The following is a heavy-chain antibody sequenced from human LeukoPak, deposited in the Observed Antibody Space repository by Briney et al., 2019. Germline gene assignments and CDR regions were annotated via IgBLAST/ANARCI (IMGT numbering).Heavy chain of an antibody. CDR3: ARVEDIVVVVAVPGAFDI. D-gene: IGHD2-15*01. J-gene: IGHJ3*02. Sequence: SETLSLTCTVSGGSISNYYWSWIRRSPVKGLEWIGFIYYSGSTNYNPSLKSRVTISVDTSKNQFSLKLSSVTAADTAVYYCARVEDIVVVVAVPGAFDIWGQGTMVTVSS. V-gene: IGHV4-59*08. CDR1: GGSISNYY. CDR2: IYYSGST.